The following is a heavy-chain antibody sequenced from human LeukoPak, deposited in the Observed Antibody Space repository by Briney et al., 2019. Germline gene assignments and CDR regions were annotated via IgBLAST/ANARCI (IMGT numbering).Heavy chain of an antibody. CDR1: GGSISSYY. J-gene: IGHJ6*02. CDR3: ARDVPNYYGSGSYFGPYYYYGMDV. D-gene: IGHD3-10*01. CDR2: IYTSGST. Sequence: SETLSLTCTVSGGSISSYYWSWIRQPAGKGLEWTGRIYTSGSTNYNPPLKSRVTMSVDTSKNQFSLKLSSVTAADTAVYYCARDVPNYYGSGSYFGPYYYYGMDVRGQGTTVTVSS. V-gene: IGHV4-4*07.